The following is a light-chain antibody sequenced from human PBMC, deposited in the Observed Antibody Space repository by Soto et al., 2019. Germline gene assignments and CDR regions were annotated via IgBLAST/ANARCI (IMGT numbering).Light chain of an antibody. CDR2: ETS. CDR1: QTVSSNY. J-gene: IGKJ1*01. V-gene: IGKV3D-20*02. Sequence: EIVLTQSPDTLSLCSVERATLSSRASQTVSSNYLAWCQQRPGQAPRLLIYETSIRATGIPARFSGSGSGTDFTLTISSLEAEDFAVYYCQQRSDWPPTFGQGTKVDIK. CDR3: QQRSDWPPT.